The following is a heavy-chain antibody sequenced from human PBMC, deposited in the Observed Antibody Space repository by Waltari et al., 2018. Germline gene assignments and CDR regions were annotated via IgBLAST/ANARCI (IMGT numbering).Heavy chain of an antibody. D-gene: IGHD3-3*01. CDR1: GGFFSGYY. Sequence: QVQLQQWGAGLLKPSETLSPTCAVYGGFFSGYYWGWIRPPPGKGLEWIGEINHSGRTNYNPSLKSRVTISVDTSKNQFSLKLSSVTAADTAVYYCARGRGSSYDFWSGYNYWGQGTLVTVSS. CDR3: ARGRGSSYDFWSGYNY. J-gene: IGHJ4*02. CDR2: INHSGRT. V-gene: IGHV4-34*01.